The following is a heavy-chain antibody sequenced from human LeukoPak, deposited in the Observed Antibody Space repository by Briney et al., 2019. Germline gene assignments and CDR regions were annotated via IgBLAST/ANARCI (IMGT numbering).Heavy chain of an antibody. D-gene: IGHD3-22*01. Sequence: SETLSLTCTVSGGSISSYYWSWIRQPPGKGLEWIGYIYYSGSTNYNPSLKSRVTISVDTSKNQFSLKLSSVTAADTAVYYCARHLHSSGYYRDAFDIWGQGTMVTVSS. CDR1: GGSISSYY. CDR2: IYYSGST. V-gene: IGHV4-59*08. J-gene: IGHJ3*02. CDR3: ARHLHSSGYYRDAFDI.